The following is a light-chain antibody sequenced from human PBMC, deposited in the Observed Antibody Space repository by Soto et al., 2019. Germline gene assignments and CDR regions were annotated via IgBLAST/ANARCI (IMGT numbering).Light chain of an antibody. Sequence: QSALTQPRSVSGSPGQSVTISCTGTYSDVGGYKYVSWYQQHPGKAPKLMISDVTERPSGVPDRFSGSKSGNTASLNISGLQAEDEADYYCCSYAGKYTYVFGTGTKVTVL. CDR3: CSYAGKYTYV. CDR2: DVT. J-gene: IGLJ1*01. V-gene: IGLV2-11*01. CDR1: YSDVGGYKY.